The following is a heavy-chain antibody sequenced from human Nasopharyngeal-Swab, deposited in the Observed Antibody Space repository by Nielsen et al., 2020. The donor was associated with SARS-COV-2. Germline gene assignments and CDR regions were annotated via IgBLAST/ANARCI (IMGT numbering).Heavy chain of an antibody. CDR2: ISADSGHT. Sequence: VRQMPGKGLEWMGWISADSGHTTYAQKLQGRVTLTRDMSTSTAYMELSSLRSEDTAVYYCAARGGVILPFDYWGQGTLVTVSS. D-gene: IGHD3-16*01. V-gene: IGHV1-58*01. CDR3: AARGGVILPFDY. J-gene: IGHJ4*02.